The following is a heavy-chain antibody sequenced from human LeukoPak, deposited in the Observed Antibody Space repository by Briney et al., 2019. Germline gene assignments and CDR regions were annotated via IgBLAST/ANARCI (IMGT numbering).Heavy chain of an antibody. CDR1: GFTFSSYG. V-gene: IGHV3-23*01. CDR3: AKVPYYGSARIYFDY. J-gene: IGHJ4*02. CDR2: ISGSGGST. D-gene: IGHD1-26*01. Sequence: PGGSLRLSCAASGFTFSSYGMSWVRQAPGKGLEWVSAISGSGGSTYYADSVKGRFTISRDNSKNTLYLQMNSLRAEDTAVYYCAKVPYYGSARIYFDYWGQGTLVTVSS.